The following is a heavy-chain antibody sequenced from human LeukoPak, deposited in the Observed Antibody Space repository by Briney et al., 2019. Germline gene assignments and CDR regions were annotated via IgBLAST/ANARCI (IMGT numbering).Heavy chain of an antibody. Sequence: SETLSLTCTVSGGSISSGSYYWGWIRQPPGKGLEWIGSIYYSGSTYYNPSLKSRVTISVDTSKNQFSLKLSSVTAADTAVYYCARVPRANYDYVWGSCWGQGTLVTVSS. CDR3: ARVPRANYDYVWGSC. CDR1: GGSISSGSYY. V-gene: IGHV4-39*01. CDR2: IYYSGST. D-gene: IGHD3-16*01. J-gene: IGHJ4*02.